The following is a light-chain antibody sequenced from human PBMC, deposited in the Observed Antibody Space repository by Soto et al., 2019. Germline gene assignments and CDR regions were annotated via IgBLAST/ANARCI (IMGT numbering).Light chain of an antibody. J-gene: IGLJ2*01. V-gene: IGLV3-21*01. CDR1: NIGSKS. CDR3: CSYAGSSTSVV. Sequence: SYELTQPPSVSVAPGKTARITCGGNNIGSKSVHWYQQKPGQAPVLVIYYDSDRPSGVSNRFSGSKSGNTASLTISGLQAEDEADYYCCSYAGSSTSVVFGGGTKLTVL. CDR2: YDS.